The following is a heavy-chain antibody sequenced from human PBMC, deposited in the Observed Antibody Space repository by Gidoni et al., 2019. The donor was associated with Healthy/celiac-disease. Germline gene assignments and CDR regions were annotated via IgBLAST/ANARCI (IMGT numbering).Heavy chain of an antibody. J-gene: IGHJ4*02. CDR1: GFTFSSYW. V-gene: IGHV3-7*01. D-gene: IGHD3-3*01. CDR3: AREGRFWSGRFDY. Sequence: EVQLVESGGGLVQPGGSLRLSCAASGFTFSSYWMSWVRQAPGKGLEWVANIKQDGSEKYYVDSVKGRFTISTDNAKNSLYLQMNSLRAEDTAVYYCAREGRFWSGRFDYWGQGTLVTVSS. CDR2: IKQDGSEK.